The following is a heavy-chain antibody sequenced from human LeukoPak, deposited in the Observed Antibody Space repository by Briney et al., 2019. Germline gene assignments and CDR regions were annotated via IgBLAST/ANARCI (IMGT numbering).Heavy chain of an antibody. D-gene: IGHD6-19*01. CDR3: AGMPDTAVAGTWGYYLDH. V-gene: IGHV3-23*01. Sequence: PGGSLRLSCLASGFSLKTNAVSWVRQTPGKGLEWVSGISGSGADTHFADSVKGRFDISRDISSNTVFLQLNNVRPEDTAVYYCAGMPDTAVAGTWGYYLDHWGQGTRVTVSA. J-gene: IGHJ4*02. CDR2: ISGSGADT. CDR1: GFSLKTNA.